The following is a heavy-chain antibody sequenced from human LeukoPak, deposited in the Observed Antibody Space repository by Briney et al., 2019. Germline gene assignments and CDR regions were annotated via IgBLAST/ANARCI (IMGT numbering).Heavy chain of an antibody. CDR2: ISGSSSDI. V-gene: IGHV3-21*01. CDR1: EFTFSSYS. D-gene: IGHD3-16*01. Sequence: PGGSLRLSCAGSEFTFSSYSMNWVRQAPGKGLEWVSSISGSSSDIYYADSVKGRFTISRDNSKNALYLQMKCLRAEDTALYYCARRGYHDYSGFDYWGQGTLVSVSS. J-gene: IGHJ4*02. CDR3: ARRGYHDYSGFDY.